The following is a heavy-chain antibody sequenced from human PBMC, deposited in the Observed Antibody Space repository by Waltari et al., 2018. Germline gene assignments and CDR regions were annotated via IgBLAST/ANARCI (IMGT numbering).Heavy chain of an antibody. J-gene: IGHJ6*02. CDR2: IYYSGST. V-gene: IGHV4-39*01. Sequence: QLQLQESGPGLVKPSATLSLTCTVSGGPISSRSSYWGWIRQPPGKGLEWIVSIYYSGSTYYNPSLKSRVTISVDTSKNQFSLKLSSVTAADTAVYYCASKIPGDVWGQGTTVTVSS. CDR3: ASKIPGDV. CDR1: GGPISSRSSY.